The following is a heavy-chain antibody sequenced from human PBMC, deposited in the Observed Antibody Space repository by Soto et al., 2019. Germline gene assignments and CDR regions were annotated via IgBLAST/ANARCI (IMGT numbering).Heavy chain of an antibody. CDR1: GGSISSGDYY. CDR3: ARVKGYCSSTSCRLRNWFDP. J-gene: IGHJ5*02. Sequence: QVQLQESGPGLVKPSQTLSLTCTVSGGSISSGDYYWSWIRQPPGKGLEWIGYIYYSGSTYYNPSLKSRVTISVDTSKNQFSLKLSSVTAADTALYYCARVKGYCSSTSCRLRNWFDPWGQGTLVTVSS. CDR2: IYYSGST. V-gene: IGHV4-30-4*01. D-gene: IGHD2-2*01.